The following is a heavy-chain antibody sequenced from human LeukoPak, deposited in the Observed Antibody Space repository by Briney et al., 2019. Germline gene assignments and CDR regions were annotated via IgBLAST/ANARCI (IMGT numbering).Heavy chain of an antibody. Sequence: GGSLRLSCAASGFTFSTYGIFWVRQAPGKGLEWVAVISYDGSHMYYADSVKGRFTISRDNSKNTLFLQMNSLRPEDTAVYYCAKTGNHYYDSSGYPYYFDYWGQGTLVTVSS. CDR1: GFTFSTYG. CDR3: AKTGNHYYDSSGYPYYFDY. CDR2: ISYDGSHM. V-gene: IGHV3-30*18. J-gene: IGHJ4*02. D-gene: IGHD3-22*01.